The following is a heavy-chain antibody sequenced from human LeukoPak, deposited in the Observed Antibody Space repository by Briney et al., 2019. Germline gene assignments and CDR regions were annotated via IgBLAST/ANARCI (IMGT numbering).Heavy chain of an antibody. Sequence: SVKVSCKASGGTFSSYTISWVRQAPGQGREWMGRIIPILGIANYAQKFQGRVTITADKSTSTAYMELSSLRSEDTAVYYCARPDYYYYDSSGYYYYWGQGTLVTVSS. CDR2: IIPILGIA. CDR1: GGTFSSYT. CDR3: ARPDYYYYDSSGYYYY. J-gene: IGHJ4*02. D-gene: IGHD3-22*01. V-gene: IGHV1-69*02.